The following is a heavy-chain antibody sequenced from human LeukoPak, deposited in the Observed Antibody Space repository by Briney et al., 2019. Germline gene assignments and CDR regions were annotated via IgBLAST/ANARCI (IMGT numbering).Heavy chain of an antibody. D-gene: IGHD2-15*01. CDR3: ASLAVPHFDY. CDR1: GFTFSSYG. V-gene: IGHV3-21*01. CDR2: ISSSSSYI. Sequence: GGSLRLSCAASGFTFSSYGMKWVRQAPGKGLEWVSSISSSSSYIYYADSVKGRFTISRDNAKNSLYLQMNSLRAEDTAVYYCASLAVPHFDYWGQGTLVTVSS. J-gene: IGHJ4*02.